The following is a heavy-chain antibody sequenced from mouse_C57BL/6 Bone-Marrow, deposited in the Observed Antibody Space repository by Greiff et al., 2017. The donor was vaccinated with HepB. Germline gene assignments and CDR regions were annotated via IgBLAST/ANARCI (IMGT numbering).Heavy chain of an antibody. CDR2: IDPSDSYT. CDR3: ARWGVGGFAY. Sequence: QVQLQQPGAELVKPGASVKLSCKASGYTFTSYWMQWVKQRPGQGLEWIGEIDPSDSYTNYNQKFKGKATLTVDTSSSTAYMQLSSLTSEDSAVYYCARWGVGGFAYWGQGTRVTVSA. V-gene: IGHV1-50*01. J-gene: IGHJ3*01. CDR1: GYTFTSYW.